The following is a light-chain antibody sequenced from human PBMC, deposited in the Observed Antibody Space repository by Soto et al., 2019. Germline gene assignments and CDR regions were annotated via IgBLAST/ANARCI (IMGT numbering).Light chain of an antibody. Sequence: DIQMTQSPSTLSASVGDRVTITCRASQSISNWFAWYQQKPGKVPKLLIHKACMLESGVRSRFSGSGSGTEFTLTISSLQTDDFATYYCQQYNSYSQTFGQGTKVEIK. CDR2: KAC. V-gene: IGKV1-5*03. CDR1: QSISNW. CDR3: QQYNSYSQT. J-gene: IGKJ1*01.